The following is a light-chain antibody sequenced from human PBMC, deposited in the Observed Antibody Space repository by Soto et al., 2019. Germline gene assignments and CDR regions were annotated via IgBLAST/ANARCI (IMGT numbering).Light chain of an antibody. CDR3: QQYGSSRWT. CDR2: GAS. J-gene: IGKJ1*01. CDR1: QSVNSN. V-gene: IGKV3-20*01. Sequence: ETVMTQSPATLSVSPGERATLSCRASQSVNSNLAWYQQKPGQAPRLLIFGASTRATGIPDRFSGSGSGTDFTLTISRLEPEDFAVYYCQQYGSSRWTFGQGTKVDIK.